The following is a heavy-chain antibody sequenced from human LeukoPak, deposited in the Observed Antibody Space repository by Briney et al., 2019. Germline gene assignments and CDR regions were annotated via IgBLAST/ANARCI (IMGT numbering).Heavy chain of an antibody. CDR1: GFTFSTNS. J-gene: IGHJ4*02. Sequence: PGWSLRLSCVVSGFTFSTNSMNWVRQAPGKWLEWVSSIDSFGTSVYYADSVKGRFTVSRDSAKNSLYLQMSSLRAEDTAVYYCTRDHEYWSVTDYWGQGTLVTVSS. CDR3: TRDHEYWSVTDY. V-gene: IGHV3-21*01. CDR2: IDSFGTSV. D-gene: IGHD2/OR15-2a*01.